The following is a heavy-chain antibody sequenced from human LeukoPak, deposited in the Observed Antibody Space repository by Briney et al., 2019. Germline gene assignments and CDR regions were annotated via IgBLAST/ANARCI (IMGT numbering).Heavy chain of an antibody. Sequence: GGSLRLSCAASGFTFSSYIMNWVRQAPGKGLEWVSYIRNSTNAIYYADSVKGRFTISRDNAKNSLYLQMNSLRAEDTAVYYCARALRPEAFDIRGQGTMVTVSS. CDR3: ARALRPEAFDI. D-gene: IGHD3-16*01. CDR1: GFTFSSYI. CDR2: IRNSTNAI. V-gene: IGHV3-48*04. J-gene: IGHJ3*02.